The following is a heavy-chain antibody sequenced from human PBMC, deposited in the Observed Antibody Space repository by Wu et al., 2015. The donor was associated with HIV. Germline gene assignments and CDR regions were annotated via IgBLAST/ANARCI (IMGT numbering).Heavy chain of an antibody. CDR2: IIPLFESA. CDR3: ARGFSSTWYDRFDL. D-gene: IGHD6-13*01. CDR1: GGTFSSFS. V-gene: IGHV1-69*05. Sequence: VQLVQSEAEVKKPGSSVKLSCKASGGTFSSFSINWVRQAPGQGLEWTGGIIPLFESATYAPRFQGRATITSDESTSTVYMEVTGLTYEDTAIYYCARGFSSTWYDRFDLWGQGTLVTVSS. J-gene: IGHJ4*02.